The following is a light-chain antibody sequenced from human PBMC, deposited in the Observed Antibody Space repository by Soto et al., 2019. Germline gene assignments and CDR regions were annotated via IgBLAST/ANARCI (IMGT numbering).Light chain of an antibody. CDR2: LDSDGSH. Sequence: QSVLTQSPSASASLGASVTLTCTLSSGHSSYAIEWHQQQPEKGPLYLMKLDSDGSHTKWDALPDRFSGSSSGAERYLTISSLPSEDADYYYCQTWGTVIHVVFGGGTKLTVL. J-gene: IGLJ2*01. CDR1: SGHSSYA. V-gene: IGLV4-69*01. CDR3: QTWGTVIHVV.